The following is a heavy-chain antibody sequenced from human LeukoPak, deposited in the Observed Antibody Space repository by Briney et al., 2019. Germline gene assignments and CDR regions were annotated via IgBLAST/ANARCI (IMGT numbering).Heavy chain of an antibody. CDR2: ITPNSGGT. D-gene: IGHD2/OR15-2a*01. Sequence: ASVKVSCKASGFTFNAYYMHWVREAPGQGLEWMGWITPNSGGTDYAENFQGRVTITSDTSISTVYMELSSLRADDTAVYYCARIELQLIYFDYWGQGALVTVSS. CDR3: ARIELQLIYFDY. V-gene: IGHV1-2*02. J-gene: IGHJ4*02. CDR1: GFTFNAYY.